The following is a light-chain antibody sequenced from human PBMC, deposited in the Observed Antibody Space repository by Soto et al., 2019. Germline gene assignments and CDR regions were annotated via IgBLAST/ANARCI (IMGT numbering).Light chain of an antibody. Sequence: AQHASVSASPGQSIIISCTVTSSDVDGYNDRSWYQEETGKAPKLMIHDVSSRPSGVSNRFSGCKSGNTDSLTISGLQAEDEGDYYCSSYKSRRAYVFGIGTKGTGL. CDR2: DVS. V-gene: IGLV2-14*03. CDR1: SSDVDGYND. J-gene: IGLJ1*01. CDR3: SSYKSRRAYV.